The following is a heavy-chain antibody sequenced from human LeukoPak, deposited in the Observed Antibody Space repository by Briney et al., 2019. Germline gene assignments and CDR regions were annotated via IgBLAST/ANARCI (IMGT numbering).Heavy chain of an antibody. V-gene: IGHV1-69*05. D-gene: IGHD3-22*01. CDR3: ARDSRGLYYYDSSGYWSL. Sequence: ASVKVSCKASGGTFSSYAISWVRQAPGQGLEWMGRIIPIFGTANYAQKFQGRVTITTDESTSTAYMELISLRSEDTAVYYCARDSRGLYYYDSSGYWSLWGQGTMVTVSS. CDR1: GGTFSSYA. CDR2: IIPIFGTA. J-gene: IGHJ3*01.